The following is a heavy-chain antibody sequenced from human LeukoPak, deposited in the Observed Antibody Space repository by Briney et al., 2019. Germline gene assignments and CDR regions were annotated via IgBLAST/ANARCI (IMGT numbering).Heavy chain of an antibody. D-gene: IGHD3-22*01. V-gene: IGHV1-18*01. J-gene: IGHJ4*02. Sequence: ASVKVSCKASGYTFTSYGISWVRQAPGQGLEWMGWISAYNGNTNYAQKLQGRVTMTTDTSTSTAYMELRSLRSGDTAVYYCARDGEGDYYDSSGYPRYWGQGTLVTVSS. CDR3: ARDGEGDYYDSSGYPRY. CDR1: GYTFTSYG. CDR2: ISAYNGNT.